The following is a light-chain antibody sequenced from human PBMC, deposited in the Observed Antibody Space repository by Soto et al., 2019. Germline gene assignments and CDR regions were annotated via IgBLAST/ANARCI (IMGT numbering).Light chain of an antibody. CDR3: QQYGSWT. J-gene: IGKJ1*01. Sequence: DIVLTQSPDTLSLSPGERATLSCRGSQSVSSSYLAWYQQKPGQAPRLLIYGASSRATGIPDRFMCSWSGTDFSLTISRLEPEDFAVYYCQQYGSWTFAQGTKVDNK. CDR2: GAS. CDR1: QSVSSSY. V-gene: IGKV3-20*01.